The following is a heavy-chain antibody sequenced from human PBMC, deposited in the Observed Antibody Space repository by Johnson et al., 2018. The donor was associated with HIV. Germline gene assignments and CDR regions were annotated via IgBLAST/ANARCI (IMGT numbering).Heavy chain of an antibody. CDR1: GFTFDDYA. CDR2: ISWNSGSI. J-gene: IGHJ3*02. Sequence: VQLVESGGGVVQPGRSLRLSCAASGFTFDDYAMHWVRQAPGKGLEWVSGISWNSGSIGYADSVKGRFTISRDNAKNTLYLQMNSLRAEDTAVYYCAKAEGATSAFDIWGQGTMVTVSS. CDR3: AKAEGATSAFDI. V-gene: IGHV3-9*01. D-gene: IGHD1-26*01.